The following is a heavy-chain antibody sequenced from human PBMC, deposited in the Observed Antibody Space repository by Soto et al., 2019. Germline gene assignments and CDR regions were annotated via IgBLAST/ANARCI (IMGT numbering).Heavy chain of an antibody. D-gene: IGHD2-15*01. CDR2: IFFTGNI. CDR3: ASRHCSGGSCYNPGVDS. CDR1: GASLSSISYY. J-gene: IGHJ4*02. V-gene: IGHV4-39*01. Sequence: QLQLQESGPGLVKPSETLSLNCTVSGASLSSISYYWGWIRPPPGKGLEWVGSIFFTGNIYYNPSLTSRVTLAVDTSRNQFALMVSSVTAADTAVYYCASRHCSGGSCYNPGVDSWGQGALVTVSS.